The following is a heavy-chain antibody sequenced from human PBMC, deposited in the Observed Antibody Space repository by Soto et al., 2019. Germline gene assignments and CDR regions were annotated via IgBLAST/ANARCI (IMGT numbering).Heavy chain of an antibody. D-gene: IGHD6-13*01. CDR3: AKDQAGDGTISRYFQD. Sequence: EVQLLESGGVLVQPAGSLRLSCVASGFTFSTYAMSWVRQAPGKGLEWVSGISGGGGTTYYADSVKGRFTISRDNSKNTVYLRVNSLRAEDKAVYYCAKDQAGDGTISRYFQDWGQGTLVTVSS. V-gene: IGHV3-23*01. J-gene: IGHJ1*01. CDR2: ISGGGGTT. CDR1: GFTFSTYA.